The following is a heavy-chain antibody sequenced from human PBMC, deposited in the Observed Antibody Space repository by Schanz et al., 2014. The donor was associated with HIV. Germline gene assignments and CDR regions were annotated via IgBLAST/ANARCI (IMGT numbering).Heavy chain of an antibody. Sequence: EVQLLESGGGLVQPGGSLRLSCTASGLPFSTYAMSWVRPAPGKGLEWLAGVSRSGANTYYADSVKGRFTISRDNSENTLFLQVNSLRAEDTAVYYCSTSGYYPPDLWGRGTLVTVSS. J-gene: IGHJ2*01. CDR1: GLPFSTYA. CDR2: VSRSGANT. CDR3: STSGYYPPDL. D-gene: IGHD3-3*01. V-gene: IGHV3-23*01.